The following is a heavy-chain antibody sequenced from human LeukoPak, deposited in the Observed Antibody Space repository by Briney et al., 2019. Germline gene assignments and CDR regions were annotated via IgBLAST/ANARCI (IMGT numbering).Heavy chain of an antibody. Sequence: ASVKVSCKASGYTFTSYDINWVRQATGQGLEWMGWISAYNGNTNYAQKLQGRVTMTTDTSTSTAYMELRSLRSDDTAVYYCARVSGYYFDYWGQGTLVTVSS. CDR2: ISAYNGNT. V-gene: IGHV1-18*01. J-gene: IGHJ4*02. CDR1: GYTFTSYD. CDR3: ARVSGYYFDY. D-gene: IGHD2-15*01.